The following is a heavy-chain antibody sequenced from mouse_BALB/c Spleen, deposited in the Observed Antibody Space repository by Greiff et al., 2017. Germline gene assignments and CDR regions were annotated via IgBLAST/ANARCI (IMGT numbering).Heavy chain of an antibody. CDR3: ARGIYDGYYFPFDY. CDR2: ISSGGGST. D-gene: IGHD2-3*01. Sequence: EVQGVESGGGLVKPGGSLKLSCAASGFAFSSYDMSWVRQTPEKRLEWVAYISSGGGSTYYPDTVKGRFTISRDNAKNTLYLQMSSLKSEDTAMYYCARGIYDGYYFPFDYWGQGTTLTVSS. CDR1: GFAFSSYD. J-gene: IGHJ2*01. V-gene: IGHV5-12-1*01.